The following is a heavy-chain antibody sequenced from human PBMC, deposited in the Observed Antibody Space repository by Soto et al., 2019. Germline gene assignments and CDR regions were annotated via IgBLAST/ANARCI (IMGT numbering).Heavy chain of an antibody. V-gene: IGHV4-59*01. CDR1: GGSISSYY. Sequence: SETLSLTCTVSGGSISSYYWSWIRQLPGKGLEWIGYIYYSGSTNYNPSLKSRVTISVDTSKNQFSLKLSSVTAADVAVYYCARGYNIQEDWFDPWGQGTLVTVSS. J-gene: IGHJ5*02. CDR2: IYYSGST. CDR3: ARGYNIQEDWFDP. D-gene: IGHD5-18*01.